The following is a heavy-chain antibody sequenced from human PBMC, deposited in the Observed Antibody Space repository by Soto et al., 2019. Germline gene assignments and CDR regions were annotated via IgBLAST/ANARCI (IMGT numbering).Heavy chain of an antibody. Sequence: QVQLQESGPGLVKPSETLSLTCTVSGGSISSYYWSWIRQPPGKGLEWIGYIYYNGSTNYNPSLKSRVTISVETSKNQFSLKPSSVTAADTAVYYCARAYYDFWSGYWRWFDPWGQGTLVTVSS. CDR1: GGSISSYY. CDR2: IYYNGST. D-gene: IGHD3-3*01. CDR3: ARAYYDFWSGYWRWFDP. J-gene: IGHJ5*02. V-gene: IGHV4-59*01.